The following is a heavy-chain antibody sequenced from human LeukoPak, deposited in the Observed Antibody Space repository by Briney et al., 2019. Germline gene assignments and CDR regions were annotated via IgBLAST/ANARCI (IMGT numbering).Heavy chain of an antibody. D-gene: IGHD2-21*02. CDR2: ISSSGSTI. V-gene: IGHV3-48*03. J-gene: IGHJ6*02. CDR1: GSTFSNYE. Sequence: PGGSLRLSCAASGSTFSNYEMNWVRQAPGKGLEWVSFISSSGSTIYYADSVKGRFTLSRDNVKNSLYLQMNSLRAEDTAVYYCARSHIVVVTATPHYGMDVWGQGTTVTVSS. CDR3: ARSHIVVVTATPHYGMDV.